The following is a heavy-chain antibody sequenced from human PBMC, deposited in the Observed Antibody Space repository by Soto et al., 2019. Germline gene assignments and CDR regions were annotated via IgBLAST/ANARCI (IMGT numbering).Heavy chain of an antibody. J-gene: IGHJ2*01. V-gene: IGHV1-2*04. CDR3: ATAPTYYDFWSGFTWYFDL. CDR2: INPNSGGT. Sequence: QVQLVQSGAEVKKPGASVKVSCKASGYTFTGYYMHWVRQAPGQGLEWMGWINPNSGGTNYAQKLKGWVTMTRVTSISTAYMELSRLRSDDTAVYYCATAPTYYDFWSGFTWYFDLWGRGTLVTVSS. CDR1: GYTFTGYY. D-gene: IGHD3-3*01.